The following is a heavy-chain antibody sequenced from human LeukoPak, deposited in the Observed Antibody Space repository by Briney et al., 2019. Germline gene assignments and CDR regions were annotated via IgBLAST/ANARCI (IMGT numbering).Heavy chain of an antibody. CDR3: AKMQAALSGEYKYYYYYGMDV. D-gene: IGHD2-15*01. CDR1: GFTFSSYA. CDR2: ISGSGGST. V-gene: IGHV3-23*01. J-gene: IGHJ6*01. Sequence: GGSLRLSCAASGFTFSSYAMSWVRQAPGKGLEWVSAISGSGGSTYYADSVKGRFTISRDNSTNTLYLQMNSLRDEDTAVCYCAKMQAALSGEYKYYYYYGMDVCGEETTVTVAS.